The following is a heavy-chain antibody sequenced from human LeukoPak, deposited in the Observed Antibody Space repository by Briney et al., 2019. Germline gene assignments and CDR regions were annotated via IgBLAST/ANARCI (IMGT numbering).Heavy chain of an antibody. CDR3: ARRKGVWGNYFDP. Sequence: PSETLSLTCAVYGGSFSGYYWSWIRQPPGKWLEWIGSISNRGTTFYNPSLKSRLTISVDTSKNQFSLKLNSVTAADTSLYYCARRKGVWGNYFDPWGQGTLVTVSS. J-gene: IGHJ5*02. CDR2: ISNRGTT. CDR1: GGSFSGYY. V-gene: IGHV4-34*01. D-gene: IGHD3-16*01.